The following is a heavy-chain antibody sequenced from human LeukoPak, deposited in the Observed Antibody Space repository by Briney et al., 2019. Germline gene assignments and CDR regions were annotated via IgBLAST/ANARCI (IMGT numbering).Heavy chain of an antibody. CDR2: ISWNSVSI. CDR3: AKIDYGGND. CDR1: GFTFDDYA. D-gene: IGHD4-23*01. J-gene: IGHJ4*02. V-gene: IGHV3-9*01. Sequence: GGSLRLSCAASGFTFDDYAMHWVRQAPGKGLEWVSGISWNSVSIGYADSVKGRFTISIDNAKNSLYLQMNSLRAEDTALYYCAKIDYGGNDWGQGTLVTVSS.